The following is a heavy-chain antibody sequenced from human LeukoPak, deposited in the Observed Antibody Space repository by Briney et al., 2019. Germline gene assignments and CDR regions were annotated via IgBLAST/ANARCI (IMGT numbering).Heavy chain of an antibody. D-gene: IGHD4-17*01. J-gene: IGHJ4*02. CDR2: ISGSGGST. CDR1: GFTFSSYA. CDR3: ARDESRMTTVTTH. Sequence: GGSLRLSCAASGFTFSSYAMSWVRQAPGKGLEWVSAISGSGGSTYYADSVKGRFTISRDNSKNTLYLQMNSLRAEDTAVYYCARDESRMTTVTTHWGQGTLVTVSS. V-gene: IGHV3-23*01.